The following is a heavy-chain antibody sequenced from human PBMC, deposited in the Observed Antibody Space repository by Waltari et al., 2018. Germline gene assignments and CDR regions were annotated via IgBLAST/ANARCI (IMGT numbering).Heavy chain of an antibody. D-gene: IGHD3-3*01. Sequence: QVQLQQWGAGLLKPSETLSLTCAVYGGSFSGYYWSWIRQPPGTGLEWIGEINHSGSTNDNPSLKSRVTISVDTAKNQFSLKLSSVTAADTAVYYCARRHFGFWSGRVDYWGQGILVTVSS. J-gene: IGHJ4*02. CDR1: GGSFSGYY. CDR2: INHSGST. CDR3: ARRHFGFWSGRVDY. V-gene: IGHV4-34*01.